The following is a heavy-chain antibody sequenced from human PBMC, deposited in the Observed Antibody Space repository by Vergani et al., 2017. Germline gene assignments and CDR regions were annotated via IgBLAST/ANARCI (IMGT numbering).Heavy chain of an antibody. J-gene: IGHJ3*02. D-gene: IGHD3-22*01. V-gene: IGHV4-59*08. CDR2: IYYSGST. Sequence: QVQLQQWGAGLLKPSETLSLTCAVSGGSISSYYWSWIRQPPGMGLEWIGYIYYSGSTYYNPSLKSRVTISVDTSKNQFSLKLSSVTAADTAVYYCARGAYYDSSGYPFDAFDIWGQGTMVTVSS. CDR3: ARGAYYDSSGYPFDAFDI. CDR1: GGSISSYY.